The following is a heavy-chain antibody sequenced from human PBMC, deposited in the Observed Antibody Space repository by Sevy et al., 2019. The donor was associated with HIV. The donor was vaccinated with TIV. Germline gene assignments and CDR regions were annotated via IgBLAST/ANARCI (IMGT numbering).Heavy chain of an antibody. Sequence: GGSLRLSCAVSGFTFNTYNMNWVRQAPGKGLEWVSYISYTSTTIYYADSVRGRFTISRDNAKNTLYLQMNSLRDEDTAVYYCASSDATSRFGYYYFVMEFWGQGTSVTVSS. J-gene: IGHJ6*02. V-gene: IGHV3-48*02. CDR2: ISYTSTTI. CDR1: GFTFNTYN. CDR3: ASSDATSRFGYYYFVMEF. D-gene: IGHD3-22*01.